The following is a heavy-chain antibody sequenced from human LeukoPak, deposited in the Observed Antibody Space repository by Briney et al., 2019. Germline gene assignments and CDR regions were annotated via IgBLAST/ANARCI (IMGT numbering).Heavy chain of an antibody. CDR3: ARGRLHGGRYRWDYFDY. V-gene: IGHV4-34*01. Sequence: SETPSLTCAVYGGSFSGYYWSWIRQPPGKGLEWIGEIKHSGSTNYNPSLKSRLSISVDTSKNQFSLKLSSVTAAHTAVYYCARGRLHGGRYRWDYFDYWGQGTLVTVSS. CDR1: GGSFSGYY. CDR2: IKHSGST. D-gene: IGHD6-19*01. J-gene: IGHJ4*02.